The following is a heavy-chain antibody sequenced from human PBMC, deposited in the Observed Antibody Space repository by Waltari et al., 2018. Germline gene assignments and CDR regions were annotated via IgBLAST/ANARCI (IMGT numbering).Heavy chain of an antibody. Sequence: QVQLQQWGSGLLKPSETLSLTCAVYGGSFSGYYWSWIRQPPGKGLEWIGEINHSGSTNYNPSLKSRVTISVDTSKNQFSLKLSSVTAADTAVYYCARGGGANPHPIDYWGQGTLVTVSS. J-gene: IGHJ4*02. CDR3: ARGGGANPHPIDY. V-gene: IGHV4-34*01. CDR1: GGSFSGYY. CDR2: INHSGST. D-gene: IGHD3-16*01.